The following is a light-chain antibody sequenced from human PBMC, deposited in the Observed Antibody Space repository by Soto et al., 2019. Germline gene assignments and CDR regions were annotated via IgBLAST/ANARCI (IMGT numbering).Light chain of an antibody. CDR3: SSYAGSNNWGV. CDR1: SNDVGTYNY. Sequence: QSALTQPPSASGSPGQSVTISCTGTSNDVGTYNYVSWYQQHPGKAPKLTIYEVNKRPSGVPDRFSGSKSGNTASLTVSGLQAEDEADYYCSSYAGSNNWGVFGGGTKLTVL. CDR2: EVN. J-gene: IGLJ2*01. V-gene: IGLV2-8*01.